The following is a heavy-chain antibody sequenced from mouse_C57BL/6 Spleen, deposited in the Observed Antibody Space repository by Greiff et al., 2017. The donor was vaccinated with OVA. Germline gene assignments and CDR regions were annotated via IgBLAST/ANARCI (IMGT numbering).Heavy chain of an antibody. CDR2: INPGSGGT. J-gene: IGHJ3*01. D-gene: IGHD3-2*02. CDR3: ARTAQAPFAY. CDR1: GYAFTNYL. Sequence: QVQLQQSGAELVRPGTSVKVSCKASGYAFTNYLIEWVKQRPGQGLEWIGVINPGSGGTNYNEKFKGKATLTADKSSSTAYMQLSSLTSEDSAVYFCARTAQAPFAYWGQGTLVTVSA. V-gene: IGHV1-54*01.